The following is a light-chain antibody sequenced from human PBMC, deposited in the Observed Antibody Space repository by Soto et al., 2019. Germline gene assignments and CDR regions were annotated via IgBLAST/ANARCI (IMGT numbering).Light chain of an antibody. Sequence: QSALTQPVSVSGSPGQSVTISCTGTSGDIGRYKFVSWFQQHPGKAPKLLIFEGTNRPSGVSHRFSGSKSGNTASLTISGLQAEDEAMYFCSSSTNTNTLVIFGGGTKLTVL. V-gene: IGLV2-14*01. CDR2: EGT. CDR3: SSSTNTNTLVI. J-gene: IGLJ2*01. CDR1: SGDIGRYKF.